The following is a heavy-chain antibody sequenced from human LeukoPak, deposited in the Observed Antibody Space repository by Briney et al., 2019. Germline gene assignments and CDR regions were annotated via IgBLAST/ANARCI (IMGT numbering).Heavy chain of an antibody. J-gene: IGHJ4*02. CDR3: ARGGWSSFFDY. CDR2: FRESGGGT. D-gene: IGHD6-19*01. V-gene: IGHV3-23*01. Sequence: PGGSLRLSCVVSGITVSNYDMSWVRQAPGKGLEWVTGFRESGGGTNYADSVKGRFTISRDNSKNTLYLQMSSLGAEDTAEYYCARGGWSSFFDYWGQGTLVTVSS. CDR1: GITVSNYD.